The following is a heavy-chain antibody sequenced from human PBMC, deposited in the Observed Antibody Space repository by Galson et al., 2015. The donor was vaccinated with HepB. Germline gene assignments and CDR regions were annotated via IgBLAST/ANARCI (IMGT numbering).Heavy chain of an antibody. Sequence: SLRLSCAASGFTFKNYGMSWVRQAPGKGLEWVSGIHGNGDYTYYVESVKGRFTISRDNSKNTLFLPMNSLRVDDTAIYYCAKEGAEVGHPKFDSWGQGIQVTVSA. D-gene: IGHD3/OR15-3a*01. CDR3: AKEGAEVGHPKFDS. J-gene: IGHJ4*02. V-gene: IGHV3-23*01. CDR1: GFTFKNYG. CDR2: IHGNGDYT.